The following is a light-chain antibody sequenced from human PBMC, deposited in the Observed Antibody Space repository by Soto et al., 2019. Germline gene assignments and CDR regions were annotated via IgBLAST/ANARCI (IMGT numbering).Light chain of an antibody. CDR1: RGISNY. V-gene: IGKV1-27*01. CDR2: AAS. J-gene: IGKJ1*01. Sequence: DIQMTQSPSSLSASVGDRVTITCRASRGISNYLAWYQQKPGKVPKLLIYAASSLQSGVPSRFSGSGSGTDFTLTISSQQPEDVATYYCQKYNNAPRTFGQGTTVEIK. CDR3: QKYNNAPRT.